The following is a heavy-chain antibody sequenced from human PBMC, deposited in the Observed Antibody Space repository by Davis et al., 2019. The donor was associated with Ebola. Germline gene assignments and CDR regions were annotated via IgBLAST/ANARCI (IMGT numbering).Heavy chain of an antibody. D-gene: IGHD3-16*01. Sequence: SETLSLTCTVSGGSISSYYWSWIRQPPGKGLEWIGYTYYSGSTNYNPSLKSRVTISVDTSKNQFSLKLSSVTAADTAVYYCARVRVRLGGYYYYYYGMDVWGKGTTVTVSS. CDR2: TYYSGST. CDR1: GGSISSYY. CDR3: ARVRVRLGGYYYYYYGMDV. V-gene: IGHV4-59*12. J-gene: IGHJ6*04.